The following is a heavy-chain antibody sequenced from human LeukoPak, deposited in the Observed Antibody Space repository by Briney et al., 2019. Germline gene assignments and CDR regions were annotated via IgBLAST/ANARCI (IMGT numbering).Heavy chain of an antibody. CDR2: ISGSDAGT. V-gene: IGHV3-23*01. Sequence: GGTLRLSCAASGFTFSNYGMSWVRQAPGKGREWVSAISGSDAGTYYADSVEGRFTISRDNSRNNLYLQMNTLRAEDTAVYFCAKSPVSSCRGSFCYPFDYWGQGNLVTVSS. J-gene: IGHJ4*02. D-gene: IGHD2-15*01. CDR3: AKSPVSSCRGSFCYPFDY. CDR1: GFTFSNYG.